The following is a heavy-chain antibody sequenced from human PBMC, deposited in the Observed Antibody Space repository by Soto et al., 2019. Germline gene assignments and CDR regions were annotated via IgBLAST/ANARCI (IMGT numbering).Heavy chain of an antibody. CDR1: GFTFDDYA. D-gene: IGHD3-16*01. V-gene: IGHV3-9*01. Sequence: SLKISCAASGFTFDDYAMHWVRQAPGKGLEWVSGISWNSGSIGYADSVKGRFTISRDNAKNSLYLQMNSLRAEDTALYYCAKEKGFGGVRKGMDVWGQGTTVTVSS. J-gene: IGHJ6*02. CDR2: ISWNSGSI. CDR3: AKEKGFGGVRKGMDV.